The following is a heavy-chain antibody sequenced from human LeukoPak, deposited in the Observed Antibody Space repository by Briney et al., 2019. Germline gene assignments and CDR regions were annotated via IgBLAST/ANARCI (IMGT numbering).Heavy chain of an antibody. J-gene: IGHJ4*02. CDR1: GYTFTSYD. CDR2: MNPNSGKT. D-gene: IGHD3-3*01. V-gene: IGHV1-8*01. Sequence: GASVKVSCKASGYTFTSYDINWVRQATGQGLEWMGWMNPNSGKTVYAQKFQGRVTMTRNTSISTANMDLSCLRSEDTAVNYWAKGTYYDFWIGYWRVKKTIWSFDYWGQGTLVTVSS. CDR3: AKGTYYDFWIGYWRVKKTIWSFDY.